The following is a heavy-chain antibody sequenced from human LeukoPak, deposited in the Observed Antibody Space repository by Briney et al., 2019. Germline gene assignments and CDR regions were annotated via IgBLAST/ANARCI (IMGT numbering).Heavy chain of an antibody. J-gene: IGHJ4*02. CDR1: X. CDR3: GRXXXHXYGSGSFGVLTPHYNY. Sequence: XWSWIRXPPGKGLEWIGEINHSGSTNYNPSLKSRVTISVDTSKNQFSLKLRSVTAADTGVYCCGRXXXHXYGSGSFGVLTPHYNYWGQGTLVTVSS. CDR2: INHSGST. D-gene: IGHD3-10*01. V-gene: IGHV4-34*01.